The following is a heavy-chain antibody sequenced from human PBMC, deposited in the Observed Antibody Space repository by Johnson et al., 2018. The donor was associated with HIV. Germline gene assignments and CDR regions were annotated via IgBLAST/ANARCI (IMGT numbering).Heavy chain of an antibody. CDR1: GFTFDDYA. CDR3: ARRSSLDI. D-gene: IGHD3-16*01. V-gene: IGHV3-9*01. Sequence: VQLLESGGGLVQPGRSLRLSCAASGFTFDDYAMHWVRQAPGKGLEWVSGISWNSGSIGYADSVKGRFTISRDNSKNTLYLQMNSLRAEDTAVYYCARRSSLDIWGQGTMVTVSS. CDR2: ISWNSGSI. J-gene: IGHJ3*02.